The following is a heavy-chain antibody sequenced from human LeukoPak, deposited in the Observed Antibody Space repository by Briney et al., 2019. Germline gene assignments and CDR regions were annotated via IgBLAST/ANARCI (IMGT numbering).Heavy chain of an antibody. CDR1: GGSISSDDYC. CDR2: IYYSGST. J-gene: IGHJ3*02. Sequence: PSETLSLTCSVSGGSISSDDYCWNWIRQHPGKGLEWIGYIYYSGSTYYNPSLKSRVALSVDTSKNQFSLKLSSLTAADTAVYYCAKSREEIRGLDAFDIWGQGTMVTVSS. CDR3: AKSREEIRGLDAFDI. V-gene: IGHV4-31*03. D-gene: IGHD5-24*01.